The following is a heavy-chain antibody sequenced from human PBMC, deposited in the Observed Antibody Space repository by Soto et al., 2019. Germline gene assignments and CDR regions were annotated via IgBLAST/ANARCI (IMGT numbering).Heavy chain of an antibody. V-gene: IGHV1-46*01. Sequence: HVQLVQSGADVKKPGASVKVSCKASGYTFINYYMHWVRQAPGQGLEWMGMINPSVGSTTYAQRFQGRVTMTTDTSTSTVFMGLNSLRSEDTAVYYCARDPTPFRGDPLDYWGQGTLVTVSS. J-gene: IGHJ4*02. D-gene: IGHD3-16*01. CDR3: ARDPTPFRGDPLDY. CDR1: GYTFINYY. CDR2: INPSVGST.